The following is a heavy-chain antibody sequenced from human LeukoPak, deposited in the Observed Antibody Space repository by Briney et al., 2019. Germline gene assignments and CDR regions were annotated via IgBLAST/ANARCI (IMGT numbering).Heavy chain of an antibody. J-gene: IGHJ4*02. CDR1: GFTFSSYA. V-gene: IGHV3-23*01. CDR3: AKEKGGYYDFWSGSAGHDY. CDR2: ISGSGGST. Sequence: GGSLRLSCAASGFTFSSYAMSWVRQAPGKGLEWVSAISGSGGSTYYADSVKGRFTISRDNSKNTLYLQMNSLRAEDTAVYYCAKEKGGYYDFWSGSAGHDYWGQGTLVTVSS. D-gene: IGHD3-3*01.